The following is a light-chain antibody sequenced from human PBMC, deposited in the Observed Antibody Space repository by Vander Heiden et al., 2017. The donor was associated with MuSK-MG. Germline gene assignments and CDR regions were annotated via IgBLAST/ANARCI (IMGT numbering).Light chain of an antibody. CDR1: SSVVGAHIF. Sequence: QPALTQSPSASGSPVQSVAIPCTGTSSVVGAHIFLPWFQQYPGKAPQLLISEVNRRPSGIPDRFSGSRSGTTASLTVSGLQAEDEADYYCHSYAGSTNLMFGGGTHLTVL. CDR2: EVN. J-gene: IGLJ3*02. CDR3: HSYAGSTNLM. V-gene: IGLV2-8*01.